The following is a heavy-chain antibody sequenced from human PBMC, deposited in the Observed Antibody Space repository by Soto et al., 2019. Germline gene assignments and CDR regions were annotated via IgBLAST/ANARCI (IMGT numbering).Heavy chain of an antibody. CDR2: TYYRSKWYN. V-gene: IGHV6-1*01. CDR1: GDSVSSNSAA. D-gene: IGHD6-13*01. CDR3: AREGIEASLPYYYGMDV. Sequence: SQTLSLTCAISGDSVSSNSAAWNWIRQSPSRGLEWLGRTYYRSKWYNDYAVSVKSRITINPDTSKNQFSLQLNSVTPEDTAVYYCAREGIEASLPYYYGMDVWGQGTTVTVSS. J-gene: IGHJ6*02.